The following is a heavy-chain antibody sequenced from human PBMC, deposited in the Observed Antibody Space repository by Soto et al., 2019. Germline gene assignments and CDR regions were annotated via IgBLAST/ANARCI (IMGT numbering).Heavy chain of an antibody. CDR1: GYTFTSYG. D-gene: IGHD3-3*01. Sequence: QVQLVQSGAEVKKPGASVKVSCKASGYTFTSYGISWVRQAPGQGLEWMGWISAYNGNTNYAQKLQGRVTMTTDTSTSTAYMELRSLRSDDTAVYYCARDPNTYYAFWSGYSSCGMDVWGQGTTVTVSS. V-gene: IGHV1-18*01. CDR2: ISAYNGNT. CDR3: ARDPNTYYAFWSGYSSCGMDV. J-gene: IGHJ6*02.